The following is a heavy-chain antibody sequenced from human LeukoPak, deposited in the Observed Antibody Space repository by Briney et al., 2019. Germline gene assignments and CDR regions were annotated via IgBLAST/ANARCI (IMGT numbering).Heavy chain of an antibody. J-gene: IGHJ4*02. CDR3: AREPAERIGFDY. V-gene: IGHV4-39*07. CDR2: IYYSGST. D-gene: IGHD1-14*01. CDR1: GGSISSSSYY. Sequence: SETLSLTCTVSGGSISSSSYYWGWIRQPPGKGLEWIGSIYYSGSTYYNPSLKSRVTMSVDTSKNQFSLTLRSVTTADTAVYFCAREPAERIGFDYWGQGTLVTVSS.